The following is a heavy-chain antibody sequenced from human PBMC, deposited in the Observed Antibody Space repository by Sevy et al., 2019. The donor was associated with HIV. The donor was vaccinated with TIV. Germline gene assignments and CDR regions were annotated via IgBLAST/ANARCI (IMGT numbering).Heavy chain of an antibody. J-gene: IGHJ6*02. D-gene: IGHD3-16*02. CDR2: IHADGSS. Sequence: GGSLRLSCAASGFNVNDNYMTWVRQAPGKGLEWVSIIHADGSSYYAVSVKGRFTRSRDDSKNIVNLQMNSLRADDTAEYYCARDRRFCGNECYLYYYYGMDVWGQGTAVTVSS. CDR1: GFNVNDNY. V-gene: IGHV3-53*01. CDR3: ARDRRFCGNECYLYYYYGMDV.